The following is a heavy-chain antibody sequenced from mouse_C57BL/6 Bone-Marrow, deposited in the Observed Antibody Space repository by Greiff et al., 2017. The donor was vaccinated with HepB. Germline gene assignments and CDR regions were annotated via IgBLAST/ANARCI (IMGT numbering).Heavy chain of an antibody. CDR1: GYSFTGYF. CDR3: ERGDYYGGWFAY. D-gene: IGHD1-2*01. V-gene: IGHV1-20*01. J-gene: IGHJ3*01. CDR2: INPYNGDT. Sequence: EVQLQQSGPELVKPGDSVKISCKASGYSFTGYFMNWVMQSHGKSLEWIGRINPYNGDTFYNQKFKGKATLTVDKSSSTAHLELRSMTSEDSAVYFCERGDYYGGWFAYWGQGTLVTVSA.